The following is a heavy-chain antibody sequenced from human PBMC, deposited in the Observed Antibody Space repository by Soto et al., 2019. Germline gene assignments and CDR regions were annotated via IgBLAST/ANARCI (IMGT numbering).Heavy chain of an antibody. D-gene: IGHD4-17*01. V-gene: IGHV3-48*02. CDR2: IHGSSSSSI. CDR1: GFTFSSYS. Sequence: EVQLVESGGGLVQPGGSLRLSCAASGFTFSSYSFNWVRQAPGKGLEWISYIHGSSSSSISYADSVKGRFTISSDSAKNSLYLQMNSLRDDDTAVYYCARDQDYAFDFWGQGTLVTVSS. J-gene: IGHJ4*02. CDR3: ARDQDYAFDF.